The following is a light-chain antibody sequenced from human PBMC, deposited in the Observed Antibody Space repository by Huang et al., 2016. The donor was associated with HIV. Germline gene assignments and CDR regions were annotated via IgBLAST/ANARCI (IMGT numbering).Light chain of an antibody. V-gene: IGKV3-20*01. Sequence: EVVLTQSPGTLSVSPGDRATLSCRASQSVNSNYLAWYQQQPGQAPRLLISGASSRATGVSDRFSGSGSGTDFTLTISRLEPGDFAVYYCQQYGRSPYTFGQGTKLEIK. CDR2: GAS. CDR3: QQYGRSPYT. CDR1: QSVNSNY. J-gene: IGKJ2*01.